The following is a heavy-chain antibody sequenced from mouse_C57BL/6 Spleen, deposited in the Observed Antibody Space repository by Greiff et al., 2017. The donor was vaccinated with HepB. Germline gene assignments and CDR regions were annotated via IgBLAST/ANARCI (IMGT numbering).Heavy chain of an antibody. J-gene: IGHJ1*03. CDR2: ISSGSSTI. CDR1: GFTFSDYG. CDR3: ARRYDGYFDV. D-gene: IGHD2-12*01. V-gene: IGHV5-17*01. Sequence: EVQLQQSGGGLVKPGGSLKLSCAASGFTFSDYGMHWVRQAPEKGLEWVAYISSGSSTIYYADTVKGRFTISRDNAKNTLFLQMTSLRSEDTAMYYCARRYDGYFDVWGTGTTVTVSS.